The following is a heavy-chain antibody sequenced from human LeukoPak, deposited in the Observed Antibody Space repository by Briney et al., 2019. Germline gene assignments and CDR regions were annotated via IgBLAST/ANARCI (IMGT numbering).Heavy chain of an antibody. CDR3: ARAMGYGSGSYYSKTTHNWFDP. Sequence: GESLKISCKGSEDSFTNYWIGWVRQMPGKGLECMGIIYPGDSDTRYSPSFQGQVTISADKSSSTAYLQWSSLKASDTAMYYCARAMGYGSGSYYSKTTHNWFDPWGQGTLVTVSS. J-gene: IGHJ5*02. CDR1: EDSFTNYW. CDR2: IYPGDSDT. V-gene: IGHV5-51*01. D-gene: IGHD3-10*01.